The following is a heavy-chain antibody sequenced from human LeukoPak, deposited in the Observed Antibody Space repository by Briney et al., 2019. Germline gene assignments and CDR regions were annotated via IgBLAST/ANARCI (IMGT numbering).Heavy chain of an antibody. Sequence: GESLKISCKGSGYSFTSYWIGWVRQMPGKGLEWMGIIYPGDSDTRYSPSFQGQVTISADKSISTAYLQWSSLKASDTAMYYCAISRGWDGRLYYFDYWGQGTLVTVSS. CDR1: GYSFTSYW. D-gene: IGHD1-26*01. CDR3: AISRGWDGRLYYFDY. J-gene: IGHJ4*02. V-gene: IGHV5-51*01. CDR2: IYPGDSDT.